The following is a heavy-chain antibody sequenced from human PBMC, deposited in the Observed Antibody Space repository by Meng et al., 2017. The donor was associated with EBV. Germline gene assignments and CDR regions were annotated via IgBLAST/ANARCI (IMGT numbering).Heavy chain of an antibody. CDR3: ASESGRGYTPDY. D-gene: IGHD3-10*01. CDR2: FLPTLGAP. Sequence: QVQLVQAAAEVKKRGSSVKVSCKTSGGPFRNYAIIWVRQAPGQGLEWLGGFLPTLGAPNYAQKFHGRVSITADESTSTHYMDLSSLRSEDTAVYYCASESGRGYTPDYWGQGTLVTVSS. CDR1: GGPFRNYA. J-gene: IGHJ4*02. V-gene: IGHV1-69*01.